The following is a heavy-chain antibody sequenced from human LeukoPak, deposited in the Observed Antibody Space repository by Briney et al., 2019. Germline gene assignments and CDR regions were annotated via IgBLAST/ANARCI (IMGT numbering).Heavy chain of an antibody. CDR2: ISSNGGST. D-gene: IGHD3-3*01. Sequence: GGSLRLSCSASGFTFSRYAMHWVRQAPGKGLEHVSVISSNGGSTYYADSVKGRFTISRDDSKNTLYLQMSSLRAEDTAVYYCVKAYYDFWSAYANWFDPWGQGTLVTVSS. CDR3: VKAYYDFWSAYANWFDP. V-gene: IGHV3-64D*09. J-gene: IGHJ5*02. CDR1: GFTFSRYA.